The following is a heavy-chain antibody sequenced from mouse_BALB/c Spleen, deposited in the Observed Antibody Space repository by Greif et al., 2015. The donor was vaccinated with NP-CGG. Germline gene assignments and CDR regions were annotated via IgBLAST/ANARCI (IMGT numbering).Heavy chain of an antibody. J-gene: IGHJ3*01. CDR3: ARVGNWEQFAY. CDR1: GFSLTSYG. D-gene: IGHD4-1*01. V-gene: IGHV2-2*02. Sequence: VKVVESGPGLVQPSQSLSITCTVSGFSLTSYGVHWVRQSPGKGLEWLGVIWSGGSTDYNAAFISRLSISKDNSKSQVFFKMNSLQANDTAIYYCARVGNWEQFAYWGQGTLVTVSA. CDR2: IWSGGST.